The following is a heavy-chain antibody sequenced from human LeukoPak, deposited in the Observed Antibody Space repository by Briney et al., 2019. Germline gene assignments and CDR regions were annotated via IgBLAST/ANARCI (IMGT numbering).Heavy chain of an antibody. CDR1: GFTFSSYE. CDR3: AREVGYSSGWYRPGFDY. D-gene: IGHD6-19*01. J-gene: IGHJ4*02. Sequence: PGGSLRLSCAASGFTFSSYEMNWVRQAPGKGLGWVSYISSSGSTIYYADSVKGRFTISRDNAKNSLYLQMNSPRAEDTAVYYCAREVGYSSGWYRPGFDYWGQGTLVTVSS. CDR2: ISSSGSTI. V-gene: IGHV3-48*03.